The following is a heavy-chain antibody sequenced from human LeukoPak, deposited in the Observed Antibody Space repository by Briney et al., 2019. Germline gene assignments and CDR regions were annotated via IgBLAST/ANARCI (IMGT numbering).Heavy chain of an antibody. J-gene: IGHJ4*02. CDR2: NNPNSGAT. CDR1: GYTFTDHY. CDR3: ARGVWDSSGPRFDY. Sequence: ASVKVSCKASGYTFTDHYIHWVRQAPGQGLEWIGWNNPNSGATYYPQRFQGRVTMTRDTSMSTAYMELSRLSFDDTAVYYCARGVWDSSGPRFDYWGQGTLDTVSS. V-gene: IGHV1-2*02. D-gene: IGHD3-22*01.